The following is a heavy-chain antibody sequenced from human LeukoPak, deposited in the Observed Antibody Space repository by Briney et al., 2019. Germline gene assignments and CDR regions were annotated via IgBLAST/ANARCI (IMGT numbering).Heavy chain of an antibody. CDR3: ARGQYEQWLVRAPLYYFDY. J-gene: IGHJ4*02. CDR1: GYTFTSYD. D-gene: IGHD6-19*01. CDR2: MNPNSGNT. V-gene: IGHV1-8*01. Sequence: ASVKVSCKASGYTFTSYDINWVRLATGQGLEWMGWMNPNSGNTGYAQKFQGRVTMTRNTSISTAYMELSSLRSEDTAVYYCARGQYEQWLVRAPLYYFDYWGQGTLVTVSS.